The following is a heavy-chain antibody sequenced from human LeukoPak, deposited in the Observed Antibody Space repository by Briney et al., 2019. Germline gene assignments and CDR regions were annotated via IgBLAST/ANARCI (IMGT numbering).Heavy chain of an antibody. V-gene: IGHV3-23*01. CDR2: ISGSGGST. CDR1: GFTFSSYG. J-gene: IGHJ5*02. CDR3: AKEVYHGEENWFDP. D-gene: IGHD5/OR15-5a*01. Sequence: PGGSLRLSCAASGFTFSSYGMSWVRQAPGKGLEWVSGISGSGGSTYYADSVKGRFTISRDNSKNTLYVQMNSLRGDDTAVYYCAKEVYHGEENWFDPWGQGTLVTVSS.